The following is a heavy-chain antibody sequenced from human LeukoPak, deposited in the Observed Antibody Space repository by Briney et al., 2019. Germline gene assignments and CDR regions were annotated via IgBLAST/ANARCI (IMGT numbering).Heavy chain of an antibody. D-gene: IGHD3-22*01. CDR2: IYHSGST. J-gene: IGHJ6*03. CDR3: ARGVSSGYYYGDYYYMDV. Sequence: PSETLSLTCTISGYSISSGYYWGWIRQPPGKGLEWIGSIYHSGSTYYNPSLKSRVTISVDTSKNQFSLKLSSVTAADTAVYYCARGVSSGYYYGDYYYMDVWGKGTTVTISS. V-gene: IGHV4-38-2*02. CDR1: GYSISSGYY.